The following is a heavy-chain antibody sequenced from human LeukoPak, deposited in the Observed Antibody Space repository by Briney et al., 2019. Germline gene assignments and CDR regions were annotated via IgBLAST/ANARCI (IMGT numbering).Heavy chain of an antibody. D-gene: IGHD5-24*01. CDR3: AKGARDGYNFNAFDI. Sequence: HTGGSLRLSCEGSGFSLSTHSITWARQAPGKGLEWVSAISGSGGSTYYADSVKGRFTISRDNSKNTLYLQMNSLRAEDTAVYYCAKGARDGYNFNAFDIWGQGTMVTVSS. J-gene: IGHJ3*02. CDR2: ISGSGGST. CDR1: GFSLSTHS. V-gene: IGHV3-23*01.